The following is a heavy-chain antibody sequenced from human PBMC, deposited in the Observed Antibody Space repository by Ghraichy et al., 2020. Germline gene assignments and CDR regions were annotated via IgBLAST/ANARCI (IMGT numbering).Heavy chain of an antibody. V-gene: IGHV4-59*01. D-gene: IGHD6-13*01. CDR1: GVSITPFY. J-gene: IGHJ4*02. Sequence: SETLSLTCAVSGVSITPFYWSWIRQSPERGLEWLGYVHGSGPTNYNPSLKSRVYLSVDTSKNHVPLRLSSVVEADTAVYYCARGSAAAGSLALDHWGPGSRVSV. CDR3: ARGSAAAGSLALDH. CDR2: VHGSGPT.